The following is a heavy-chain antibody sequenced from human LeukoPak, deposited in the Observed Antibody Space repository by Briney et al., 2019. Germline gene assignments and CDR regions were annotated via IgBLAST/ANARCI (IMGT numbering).Heavy chain of an antibody. CDR1: GFTFSSYA. J-gene: IGHJ4*02. CDR3: ARDHNSDYDLFDY. D-gene: IGHD5-12*01. V-gene: IGHV3-30-3*01. Sequence: PGGSLRLSCAASGFTFSSYAMHWVRQAPGKGLEWVAVISYDGSNKYYADSVKGRFTISRDDSKNIAYLQLNSLKTEDTAVYYCARDHNSDYDLFDYWGQGTLVTVSS. CDR2: ISYDGSNK.